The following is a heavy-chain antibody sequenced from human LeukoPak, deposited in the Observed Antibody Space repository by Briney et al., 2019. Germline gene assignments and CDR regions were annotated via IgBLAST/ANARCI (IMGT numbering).Heavy chain of an antibody. D-gene: IGHD3-16*01. CDR3: ARGGSYGDY. V-gene: IGHV3-74*01. Sequence: PGGSLRLPCAASGFTFSNYWMHWVRQVPEKGLVWVSRVNPDGSDITYANSVRGRFTSSRDNAKNTLYLQMNRLRIEDTAVYYCARGGSYGDYWGQGILVTVSS. CDR1: GFTFSNYW. J-gene: IGHJ4*02. CDR2: VNPDGSDI.